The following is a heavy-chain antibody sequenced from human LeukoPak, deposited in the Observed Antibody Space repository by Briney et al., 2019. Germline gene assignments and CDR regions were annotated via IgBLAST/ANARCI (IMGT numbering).Heavy chain of an antibody. CDR2: IYYSGST. D-gene: IGHD2-15*01. CDR3: ARAVEGVVVVAADAFDI. CDR1: GGSISSYY. Sequence: SETLSLTCTVSGGSISSYYWSWIRQPPGQGLEWIGYIYYSGSTNYNPSLKSRVTISVDTSKNQFSLKLSSVTAADTAVYYCARAVEGVVVVAADAFDIWGQGTMVTVSS. V-gene: IGHV4-59*01. J-gene: IGHJ3*02.